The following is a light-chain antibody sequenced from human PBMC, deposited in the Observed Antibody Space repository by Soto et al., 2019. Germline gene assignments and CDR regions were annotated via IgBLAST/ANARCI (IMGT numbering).Light chain of an antibody. CDR3: SSYTSIIAVV. CDR1: SNDIGAYNY. Sequence: QSALTQPACVSGSPGQSITISCTGTSNDIGAYNYVSWYQQHPGKAPKLLIYDVTHRPSGVSDRFSGSKSGRTASLTISGLQSEDEADYYCSSYTSIIAVVFGGGTKLTVL. V-gene: IGLV2-14*03. J-gene: IGLJ2*01. CDR2: DVT.